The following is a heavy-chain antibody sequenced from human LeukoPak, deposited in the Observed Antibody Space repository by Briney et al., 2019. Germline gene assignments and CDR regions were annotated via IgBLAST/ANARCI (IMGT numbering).Heavy chain of an antibody. J-gene: IGHJ4*02. CDR3: ARYLSGWSDDY. CDR1: GFIFSIYE. CDR2: ISSSDNTI. D-gene: IGHD6-19*01. Sequence: GGPLRLSCVASGFIFSIYEMNWVRQAPGKGLEGISYISSSDNTILYADSVKGRFTISRDNAKNSLYLQMNSLRAEDTAVYYCARYLSGWSDDYWGQGTLVTVSS. V-gene: IGHV3-48*03.